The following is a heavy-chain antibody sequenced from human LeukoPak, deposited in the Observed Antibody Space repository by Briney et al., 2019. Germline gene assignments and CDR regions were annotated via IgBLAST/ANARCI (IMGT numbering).Heavy chain of an antibody. J-gene: IGHJ4*02. CDR1: GGSISTSNYY. CDR2: IFYSGGT. CDR3: AREKDITLDY. V-gene: IGHV4-39*07. Sequence: SETLSLTCTVSGGSISTSNYYWGWIRQPPGKGLEWIGNIFYSGGTYYSPSLTSRVTISLDTSRNQFSLKLSSVTAADTAVYYCAREKDITLDYWGQGTLVTVSS. D-gene: IGHD2-15*01.